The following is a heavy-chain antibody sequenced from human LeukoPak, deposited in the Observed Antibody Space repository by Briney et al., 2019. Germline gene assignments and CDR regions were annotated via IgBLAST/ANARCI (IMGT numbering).Heavy chain of an antibody. V-gene: IGHV3-64D*09. CDR1: GFSFNNYA. J-gene: IGHJ4*02. CDR3: VKEVVGSGY. Sequence: GGSLRLSCSASGFSFNNYAVHWVRQAPGKGLEYVSAISSNGGSTYYADSVKGRFTISRDNSKNTLYLQMSSLRAEDTAVYYCVKEVVGSGYWGQGTLVTVSS. CDR2: ISSNGGST. D-gene: IGHD1-26*01.